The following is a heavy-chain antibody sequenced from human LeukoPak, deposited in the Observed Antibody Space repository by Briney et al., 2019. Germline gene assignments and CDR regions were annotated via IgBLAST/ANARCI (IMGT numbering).Heavy chain of an antibody. CDR3: ARVMLAGIDAFDI. V-gene: IGHV1-69*13. Sequence: ASVKVSCKASGGTFSSYAISWVRQAPGQGLEWMGGIIPIFGTANYAQKFQGRVTITADESTSTAYMELSRLRSDDTAVYYCARVMLAGIDAFDIWGQGTMVTVSS. CDR2: IIPIFGTA. CDR1: GGTFSSYA. J-gene: IGHJ3*02. D-gene: IGHD6-19*01.